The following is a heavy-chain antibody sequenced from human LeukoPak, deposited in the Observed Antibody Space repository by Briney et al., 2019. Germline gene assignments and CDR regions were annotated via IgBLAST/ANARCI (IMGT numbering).Heavy chain of an antibody. CDR3: ARVVGVNWGSGNWFDP. Sequence: PSETLSLTCTVSGGSISSGGYYWSWIRQPPGKGLEWIGYIYHSGSTYYNPSLKSRVTISVDRSKNQFSLKLTSVTAADTAVYFCARVVGVNWGSGNWFDPWGQGTLVTVSS. D-gene: IGHD7-27*01. CDR1: GGSISSGGYY. J-gene: IGHJ5*02. CDR2: IYHSGST. V-gene: IGHV4-30-2*01.